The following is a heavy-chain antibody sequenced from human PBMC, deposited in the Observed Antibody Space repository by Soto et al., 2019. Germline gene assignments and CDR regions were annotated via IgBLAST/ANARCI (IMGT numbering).Heavy chain of an antibody. D-gene: IGHD3-22*01. CDR1: GGSISSGGYY. J-gene: IGHJ4*02. CDR3: ARAPTYDSSVLF. V-gene: IGHV4-31*03. Sequence: KTSETLSLTCTVSGGSISSGGYYWSWIRQHPGKGLEWIGYIYYSGSTYYNPSLKSRVTISVDTSKNQFSLKLSSVTAADTAVYYCARAPTYDSSVLFWGQGTLVTVSS. CDR2: IYYSGST.